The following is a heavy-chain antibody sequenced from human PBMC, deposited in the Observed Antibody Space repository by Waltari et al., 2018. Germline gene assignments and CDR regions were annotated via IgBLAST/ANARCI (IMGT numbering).Heavy chain of an antibody. J-gene: IGHJ4*02. CDR1: GFTFSRYA. CDR2: ISYDGSNK. CDR3: ARDPDGSGLLDY. D-gene: IGHD2-15*01. Sequence: QVQLVESGGGVVQPGRSLRLSCAASGFTFSRYAMHWVRQAPGKGLGWVAVISYDGSNKYYADSVKGRFTISRDNSKNTLYLQMNNLRAEDTAVYYCARDPDGSGLLDYWGQGTLVTVSS. V-gene: IGHV3-30-3*01.